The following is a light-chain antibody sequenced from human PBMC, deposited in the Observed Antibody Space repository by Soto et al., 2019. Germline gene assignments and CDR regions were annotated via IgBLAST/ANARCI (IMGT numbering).Light chain of an antibody. CDR2: SAS. V-gene: IGKV3-15*01. Sequence: DIVLSQSPLTLSVSPGESATLSCRASERVSTNLAWYQQTPGQAPRLLIYSASRRPTDIPVRFSGSGSGAEFTLTISSLQSEDFAVYYCQQYHNWPITFGQGTRLENK. CDR3: QQYHNWPIT. J-gene: IGKJ5*01. CDR1: ERVSTN.